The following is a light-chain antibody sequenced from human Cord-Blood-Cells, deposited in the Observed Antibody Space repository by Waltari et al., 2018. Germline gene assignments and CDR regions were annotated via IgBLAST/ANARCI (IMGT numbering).Light chain of an antibody. CDR1: SGINVGTYR. CDR2: YKADSDK. CDR3: MSWHSSAWV. Sequence: QAVLTQPSSLSASPGASASLTCTLRSGINVGTYRIYWYQQKPGSPPQYLLRYKADSDKQQGSGVPSRFFGSKDASANAGILVISGLQSEDEADFYCMSWHSSAWVFGGGTKLTVL. J-gene: IGLJ3*02. V-gene: IGLV5-45*03.